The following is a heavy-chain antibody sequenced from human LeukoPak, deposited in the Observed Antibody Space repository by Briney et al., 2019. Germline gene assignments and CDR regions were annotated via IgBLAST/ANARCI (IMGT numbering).Heavy chain of an antibody. J-gene: IGHJ6*03. CDR1: GFTFSSYS. V-gene: IGHV3-21*01. CDR2: ISSSSYI. Sequence: GGSLRLSCAASGFTFSSYSMNWVRQAPGKGLEWVASISSSSYIYYADSVKGRFTISRDNAQNSLYLRMNSLRAEDTAVYYCARVPLYYYYYYMDVWGKGTTVTVSS. CDR3: ARVPLYYYYYYMDV.